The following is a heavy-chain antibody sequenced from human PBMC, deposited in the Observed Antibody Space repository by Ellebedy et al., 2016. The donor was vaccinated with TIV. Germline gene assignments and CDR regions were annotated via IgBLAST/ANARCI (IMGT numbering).Heavy chain of an antibody. CDR1: GGSIDTVDFY. Sequence: MPSETLSPTCTVSGGSIDTVDFYWGWIRQPPGKGLEWIGSFVRSGSPYYNPSLKSRVAISVDTSKNQFSLSLSSVTAADTAVFYCVRGGYDRSGGYYAPGEWGQGILVAVSS. V-gene: IGHV4-39*07. J-gene: IGHJ1*01. CDR2: FVRSGSP. CDR3: VRGGYDRSGGYYAPGE. D-gene: IGHD3-22*01.